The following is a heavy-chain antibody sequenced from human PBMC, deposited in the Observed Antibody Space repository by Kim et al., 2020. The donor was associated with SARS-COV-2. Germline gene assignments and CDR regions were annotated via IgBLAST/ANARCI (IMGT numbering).Heavy chain of an antibody. J-gene: IGHJ5*02. Sequence: SETLSLTCAVYGGSFSGYYWSWIRQPPGKGLEWIGEINHSGSTNYNPSLKSRVTISVDTSKNQFSLKLSSVTAADTAVYYCARGEGYCSGGSCSNWFDPWGQGTLVTVSS. CDR2: INHSGST. CDR3: ARGEGYCSGGSCSNWFDP. CDR1: GGSFSGYY. V-gene: IGHV4-34*01. D-gene: IGHD2-15*01.